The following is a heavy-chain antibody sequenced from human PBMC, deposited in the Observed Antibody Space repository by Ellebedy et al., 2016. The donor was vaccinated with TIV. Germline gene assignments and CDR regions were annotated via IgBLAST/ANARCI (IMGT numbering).Heavy chain of an antibody. CDR1: GYTFTDYY. J-gene: IGHJ4*02. V-gene: IGHV1-2*02. Sequence: AASVKVSCKASGYTFTDYYIHWVRQAPGQGLEWMGWINPNTGGTNFAQKFQGRVTMTRDTSISTAYMELSRLTSDDTAVFYCARGDFWGQGTLVTVSS. CDR2: INPNTGGT. CDR3: ARGDF.